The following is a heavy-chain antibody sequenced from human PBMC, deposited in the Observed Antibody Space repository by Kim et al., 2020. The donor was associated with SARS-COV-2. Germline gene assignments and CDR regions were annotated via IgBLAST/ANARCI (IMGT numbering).Heavy chain of an antibody. CDR3: ARVKVREANFAVIAEYYFDY. V-gene: IGHV4-59*01. CDR2: IYYSGST. J-gene: IGHJ4*02. Sequence: SETLSLTCTVSGGSISSYYWSWIRQPPGKGLEWIGYIYYSGSTNYNPSLKSRVTISVDTSKNQFSLKLSSVTAADTAVYYCARVKVREANFAVIAEYYFDYWGQRTLVTVSS. D-gene: IGHD3-10*01. CDR1: GGSISSYY.